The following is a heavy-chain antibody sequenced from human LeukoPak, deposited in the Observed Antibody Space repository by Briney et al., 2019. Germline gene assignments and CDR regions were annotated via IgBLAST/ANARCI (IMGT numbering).Heavy chain of an antibody. CDR2: ISGSSGPR. J-gene: IGHJ4*02. CDR1: GFTFSNYA. D-gene: IGHD2-21*02. Sequence: GGSLRLSCAASGFTFSNYAMNWVGQAPGRGREGVSGISGSSGPRNYAAPVNRRFNISIDNSRNTLYLQMNSLRADDTAVYYCAKRLGDPRAFDYWGQGTLVTVSS. V-gene: IGHV3-23*01. CDR3: AKRLGDPRAFDY.